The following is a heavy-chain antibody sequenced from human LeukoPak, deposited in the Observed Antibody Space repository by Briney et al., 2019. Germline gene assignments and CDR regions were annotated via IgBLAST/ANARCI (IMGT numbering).Heavy chain of an antibody. Sequence: PGGSLRLSCAASGFTFSSYGMHWVRQAPGKGLEWVAFIRYDGSNKYYADSVKGRFTISRDNSKNTLYLQMNSLGAEDAAVYYCARPHSSITMVRGVLGNWGQGTLVTVSS. D-gene: IGHD3-10*01. J-gene: IGHJ4*02. V-gene: IGHV3-30*02. CDR2: IRYDGSNK. CDR1: GFTFSSYG. CDR3: ARPHSSITMVRGVLGN.